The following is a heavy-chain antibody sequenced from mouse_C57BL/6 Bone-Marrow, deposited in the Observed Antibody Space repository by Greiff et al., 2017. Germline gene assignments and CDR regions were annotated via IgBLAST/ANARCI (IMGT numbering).Heavy chain of an antibody. V-gene: IGHV1-22*01. Sequence: VQLQQSGPELVKPGASVKMSCKASGYTFTDYNMHWVKQSHGKSLEWIGYINPNNGGTSYNQKFKGKATLTVNKSSSTAYMELRSLTSEDSAVYYCAREDYYGSRGVAYWGQGTLVTVSA. D-gene: IGHD1-1*01. J-gene: IGHJ3*01. CDR1: GYTFTDYN. CDR2: INPNNGGT. CDR3: AREDYYGSRGVAY.